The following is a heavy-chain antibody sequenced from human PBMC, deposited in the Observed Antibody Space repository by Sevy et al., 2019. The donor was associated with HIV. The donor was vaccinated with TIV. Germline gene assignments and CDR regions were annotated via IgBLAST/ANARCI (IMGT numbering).Heavy chain of an antibody. CDR3: ARARGSSPFDY. CDR1: GFTFSSYG. J-gene: IGHJ4*02. D-gene: IGHD6-13*01. CDR2: IWYDGSNK. Sequence: GGSLRLSCAASGFTFSSYGMHWVRQAPGKGLEWVAVIWYDGSNKYYADSVKGRFTISRDNSKNTLYLQMNGLRAEDTAVYYCARARGSSPFDYWGQGTLVTVSS. V-gene: IGHV3-33*01.